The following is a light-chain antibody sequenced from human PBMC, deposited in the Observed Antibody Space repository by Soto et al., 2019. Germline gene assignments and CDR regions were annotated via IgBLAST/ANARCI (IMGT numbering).Light chain of an antibody. Sequence: IVMTQSPATLSVSPGERVTLSCRTSQTVGRNLAWYQQKPGQAPRLLIFGASTSATGLPDRFSGSGSGTEFTLTISSLQSEDVEVYYCQQYNNWPPYTFGQGTKLQIK. CDR1: QTVGRN. CDR3: QQYNNWPPYT. V-gene: IGKV3-15*01. J-gene: IGKJ2*01. CDR2: GAS.